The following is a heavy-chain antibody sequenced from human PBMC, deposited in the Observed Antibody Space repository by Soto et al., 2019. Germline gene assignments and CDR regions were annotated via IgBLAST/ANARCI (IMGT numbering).Heavy chain of an antibody. V-gene: IGHV4-34*01. Sequence: SETLSLTCAVYGGSFSGYYWSWIRQPPGKGLEWIGEINHSGSTNYNPSLKSRVTISVDTSKNQFSPKLSSVTAADTAVYYCARASEDSSSWYYYYGMDVWGQGTTVTVSS. D-gene: IGHD6-13*01. CDR2: INHSGST. J-gene: IGHJ6*02. CDR1: GGSFSGYY. CDR3: ARASEDSSSWYYYYGMDV.